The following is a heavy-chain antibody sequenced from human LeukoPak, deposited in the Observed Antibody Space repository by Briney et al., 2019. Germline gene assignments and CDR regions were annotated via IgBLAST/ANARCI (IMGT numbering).Heavy chain of an antibody. J-gene: IGHJ5*02. D-gene: IGHD3-10*01. CDR3: ARDYYGSGSYSVGVWFDP. V-gene: IGHV4-39*07. CDR2: IYHSGCT. CDR1: VGSISSGSYY. Sequence: PETLSLTCTVSVGSISSGSYYWSWIRQPPGKGLEGIGSIYHSGCTYYNPSLQRRVTISVDTSMNQFSLKLSSVTAADTAVYYCARDYYGSGSYSVGVWFDPWGQGTLVTVSS.